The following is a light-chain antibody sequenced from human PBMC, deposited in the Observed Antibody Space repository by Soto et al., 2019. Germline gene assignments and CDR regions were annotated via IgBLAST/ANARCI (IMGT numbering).Light chain of an antibody. V-gene: IGKV3-20*01. J-gene: IGKJ4*01. CDR3: QEAGCSPLT. Sequence: EIGLKQSPGTLSLHPSDRATLSCKTSQSVAYNYLAWYQQKPGQAPRHLIYAASRRATGIPDRFSGSGSGTDFTLTTSTLVRYDFVVSCYQEAGCSPLTFGGGTKLDI. CDR1: QSVAYNY. CDR2: AAS.